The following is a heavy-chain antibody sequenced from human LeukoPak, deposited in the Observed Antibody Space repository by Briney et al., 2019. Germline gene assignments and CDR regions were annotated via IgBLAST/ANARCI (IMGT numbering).Heavy chain of an antibody. CDR1: GYSENFYG. CDR2: ISAQHGQT. J-gene: IGHJ4*02. V-gene: IGHV1-18*01. CDR3: ARSHGPAGPLDY. Sequence: ASVKVSCKTSGYSENFYGITWVRQVAGQGLEWMGWISAQHGQTEYAPNSQDRVTMTTDTYTNTAYMELRSLRSDDTAVYYCARSHGPAGPLDYWGQGTLVTVSS.